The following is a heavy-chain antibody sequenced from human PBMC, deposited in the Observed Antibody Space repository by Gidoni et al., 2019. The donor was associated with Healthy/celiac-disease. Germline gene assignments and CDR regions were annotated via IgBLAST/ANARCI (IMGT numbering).Heavy chain of an antibody. CDR3: ARRRYCSGGSCSNYFDY. D-gene: IGHD2-15*01. V-gene: IGHV5-51*01. CDR1: GYSFTRYW. Sequence: EVQLVQSGAEVKKPGESLKISCKGSGYSFTRYWIGWVRQMPVKGLEWIGISYPGDSDTEYSPSFQGQVTISADKSSSTAYLQWSSLKASDTAMYYCARRRYCSGGSCSNYFDYWGQGTLVTVSS. CDR2: SYPGDSDT. J-gene: IGHJ4*02.